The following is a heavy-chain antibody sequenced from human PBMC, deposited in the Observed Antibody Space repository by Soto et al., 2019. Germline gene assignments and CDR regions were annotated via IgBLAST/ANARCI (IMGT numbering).Heavy chain of an antibody. V-gene: IGHV3-7*01. CDR3: AIVLLRFLEWVPGWFDP. J-gene: IGHJ5*02. CDR1: EVTLTDYS. CDR2: INQDGSKK. D-gene: IGHD3-3*01. Sequence: GGLQTVSCAASEVTLTDYSPSRVSPAPGKGLEWVADINQDGSKKSYADSVKGRFTISRDNSKNTLYLQMNSLRAEDTAVYYCAIVLLRFLEWVPGWFDPWCQGTLVPVS.